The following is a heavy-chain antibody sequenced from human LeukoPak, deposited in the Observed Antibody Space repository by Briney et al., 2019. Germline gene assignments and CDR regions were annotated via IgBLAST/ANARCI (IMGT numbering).Heavy chain of an antibody. V-gene: IGHV3-30*18. CDR3: AKHSYDSSGYYSIDY. CDR2: ISYDGSNE. Sequence: PGSSLRLSCAASGFTFSSYGMHWVRQAPGKGLEWVALISYDGSNEYYADSVKGRFTISRDNSKNTLYLQMNSLRAEDTAVYYCAKHSYDSSGYYSIDYWGQGTLVTVFS. D-gene: IGHD3-22*01. CDR1: GFTFSSYG. J-gene: IGHJ4*02.